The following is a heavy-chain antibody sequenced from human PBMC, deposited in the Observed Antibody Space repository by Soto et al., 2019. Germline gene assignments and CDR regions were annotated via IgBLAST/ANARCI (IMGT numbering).Heavy chain of an antibody. J-gene: IGHJ4*02. Sequence: QVQLVQSGAEVKKPGSSVKVSCKASGGTFSSYAISWVRQAPGQGLEWMGGIIPIFGTANYAQKFQGRVTITADESTSTAYMELSSLRSEDTAVYYCARGVHYYDSSGYSFDYWGQGILVTVSS. CDR1: GGTFSSYA. CDR2: IIPIFGTA. V-gene: IGHV1-69*01. D-gene: IGHD3-22*01. CDR3: ARGVHYYDSSGYSFDY.